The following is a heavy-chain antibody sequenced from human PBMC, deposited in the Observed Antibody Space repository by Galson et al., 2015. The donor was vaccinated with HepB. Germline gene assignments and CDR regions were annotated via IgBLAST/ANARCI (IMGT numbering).Heavy chain of an antibody. CDR3: ARGLGSGSYPFDY. CDR1: GFTFSGYG. V-gene: IGHV3-48*01. Sequence: SLRLSCAASGFTFSGYGMNWVRQAPGKGLEWVSYISSSSSTIYYADSVKGRFTISRDNAKNSLYLQMNSLRAEDTAVYYCARGLGSGSYPFDYWGQGTLVTVSS. CDR2: ISSSSSTI. J-gene: IGHJ4*02. D-gene: IGHD3-10*02.